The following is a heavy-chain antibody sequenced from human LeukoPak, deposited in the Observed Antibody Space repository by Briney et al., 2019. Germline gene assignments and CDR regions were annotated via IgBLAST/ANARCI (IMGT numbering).Heavy chain of an antibody. V-gene: IGHV4-34*01. CDR3: ARSRAGWLPLLHYYYGMDV. D-gene: IGHD5-24*01. CDR2: INHSGST. CDR1: GGSFSGYY. Sequence: SETLPLTCAVYGGSFSGYYWSWIRQPPGKGLEWIGEINHSGSTNYNPSLKSRVTISVDTSKNQFSLKLSSVTAADTAVYYCARSRAGWLPLLHYYYGMDVWGQGTTVTVSS. J-gene: IGHJ6*02.